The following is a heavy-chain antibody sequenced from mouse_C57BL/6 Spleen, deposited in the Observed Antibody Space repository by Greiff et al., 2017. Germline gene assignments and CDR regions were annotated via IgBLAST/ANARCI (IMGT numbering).Heavy chain of an antibody. D-gene: IGHD1-1*01. CDR3: ARHEEGITTVVARGYFDV. Sequence: QVHVKQSGAELVKPGASVKLSCKASGYTFTEYTIHWVKQRSGQGLEWIGWFYPGSGSIKYNEKFKDKATLTADKSSSTVYMELSRLTSEDSAVYFCARHEEGITTVVARGYFDVWGTGTTVTVSS. J-gene: IGHJ1*03. V-gene: IGHV1-62-2*01. CDR1: GYTFTEYT. CDR2: FYPGSGSI.